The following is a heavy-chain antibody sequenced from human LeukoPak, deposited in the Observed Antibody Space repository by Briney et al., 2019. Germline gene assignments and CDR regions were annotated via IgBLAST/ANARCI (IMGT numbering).Heavy chain of an antibody. CDR3: AKTTVNDYGDYSYFDY. CDR1: GGPISSYY. D-gene: IGHD4-17*01. J-gene: IGHJ4*02. CDR2: IYYSGST. Sequence: SETLSLTCTVSGGPISSYYWSWIRPPPGKGLEWIGYIYYSGSTNYNPSLKSRVTISVDTSKNQFSLKLSSVTAADTAVYYCAKTTVNDYGDYSYFDYWGQGTLVTVSS. V-gene: IGHV4-59*01.